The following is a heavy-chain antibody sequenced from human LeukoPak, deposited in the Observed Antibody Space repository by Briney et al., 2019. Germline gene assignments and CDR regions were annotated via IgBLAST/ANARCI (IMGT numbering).Heavy chain of an antibody. Sequence: KTGGSLRLSCAASGFTFSSYSMNWVRQAPGKGLEWVSSISSSSSYIYYADSVKGRFTISRDNAKNSLYLQMNSLRAEDTAVYYCARDRLVEQQLFKGAFDIWGQGTMVTVSS. CDR1: GFTFSSYS. J-gene: IGHJ3*02. V-gene: IGHV3-21*01. D-gene: IGHD6-13*01. CDR3: ARDRLVEQQLFKGAFDI. CDR2: ISSSSSYI.